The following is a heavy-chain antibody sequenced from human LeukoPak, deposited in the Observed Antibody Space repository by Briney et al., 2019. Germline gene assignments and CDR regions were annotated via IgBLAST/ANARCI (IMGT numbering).Heavy chain of an antibody. CDR2: IRYDGSNK. D-gene: IGHD2-2*01. J-gene: IGHJ4*02. V-gene: IGHV3-30*02. CDR1: GFTFSTYD. Sequence: GGSLRLSCAASGFTFSTYDMHWVRQAPGKGLEWVAFIRYDGSNKYYADSVKGRFTISRDNSKNTLYLQMNSLRAEDTAVYYCAKVLSGYCSTTSCPFDYWGQGTLVTVSS. CDR3: AKVLSGYCSTTSCPFDY.